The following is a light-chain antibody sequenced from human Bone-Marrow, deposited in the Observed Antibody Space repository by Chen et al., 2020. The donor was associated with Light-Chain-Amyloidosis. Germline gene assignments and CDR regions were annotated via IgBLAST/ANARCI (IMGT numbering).Light chain of an antibody. CDR3: SSYTITNTLV. Sequence: QSALTHPASVSGSPGPSITISCTGTSSAVGGDNHVSWSQQHTAQAPKLMIYGITNRPSWVPDRFSGSESDSTASLNISGLQTEDEADYFCSSYTITNTLVFGSGTRVTVL. CDR1: SSAVGGDNH. V-gene: IGLV2-14*01. J-gene: IGLJ1*01. CDR2: GIT.